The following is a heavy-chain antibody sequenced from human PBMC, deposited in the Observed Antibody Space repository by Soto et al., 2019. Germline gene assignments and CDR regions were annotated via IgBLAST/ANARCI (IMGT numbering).Heavy chain of an antibody. V-gene: IGHV3-30-3*01. Sequence: PGGSLRLSCAASGFTFSRNAMHWVRQASGKGLEWVAVISYDGSNKYYADSVNGRFTISRDNSKNTLYLQMNSLRAEDTAVYYCARDYGSTNWYYLDYWGQGTLVTVSS. CDR2: ISYDGSNK. CDR3: ARDYGSTNWYYLDY. J-gene: IGHJ4*02. D-gene: IGHD6-13*01. CDR1: GFTFSRNA.